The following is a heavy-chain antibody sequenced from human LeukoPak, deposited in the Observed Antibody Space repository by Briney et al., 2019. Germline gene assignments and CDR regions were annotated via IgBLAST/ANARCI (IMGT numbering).Heavy chain of an antibody. CDR3: ARVTPPLIGAARHRRNDY. J-gene: IGHJ4*02. D-gene: IGHD6-6*01. CDR2: IYTSGST. V-gene: IGHV4-61*02. CDR1: GGSISSGSYY. Sequence: PSQTLSLTCTVSGGSISSGSYYWSWIRQPAGKGLEWIGRIYTSGSTNYNPSLKSRVTISVDTSKNQFSLKLSSVTAADTAVYYCARVTPPLIGAARHRRNDYWGQGTLVTVSS.